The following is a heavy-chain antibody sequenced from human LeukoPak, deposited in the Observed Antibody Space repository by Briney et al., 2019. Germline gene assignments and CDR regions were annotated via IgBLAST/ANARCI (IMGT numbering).Heavy chain of an antibody. D-gene: IGHD6-13*01. V-gene: IGHV3-7*01. Sequence: GGSLRLSCAASGFTFSSYLMSWVRQAPGKGLEWVANIKQDGSEKYYVDSVKGRFTISRDNAKNSLYLQMNSLRAEDTAVYYCARDGAAAGTTAVSGHGNLVTVSS. CDR1: GFTFSSYL. J-gene: IGHJ6*01. CDR2: IKQDGSEK. CDR3: ARDGAAAGTTAV.